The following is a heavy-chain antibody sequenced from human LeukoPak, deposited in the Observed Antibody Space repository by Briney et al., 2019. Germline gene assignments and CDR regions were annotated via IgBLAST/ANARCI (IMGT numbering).Heavy chain of an antibody. Sequence: GGSLRLSCAASGFTFSSYWMHWVRQAPGKGLVWVGFIRSKAYGGTTEYAASVKGRFTISRDDSKSIAYLQMNSLKTEDTAVYYCTRDQTPYYWGQGTLVTVSS. V-gene: IGHV3-49*04. CDR3: TRDQTPYY. J-gene: IGHJ4*02. CDR1: GFTFSSYW. CDR2: IRSKAYGGTT.